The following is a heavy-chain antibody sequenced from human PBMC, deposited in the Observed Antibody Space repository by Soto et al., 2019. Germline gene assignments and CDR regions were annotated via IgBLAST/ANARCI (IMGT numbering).Heavy chain of an antibody. CDR3: VRENYYYGMDV. Sequence: DVQLVESGGTLVQPGGSLKLSCAASGFDASVNFMTWVRQAPGKGLEWVSSINNAGTTFYVDSVKGRFTISRDDSKNTLFLQMNSLRVEDTAMYYCVRENYYYGMDVWGQGTAVTVSS. CDR2: INNAGTT. J-gene: IGHJ6*02. CDR1: GFDASVNF. V-gene: IGHV3-66*01.